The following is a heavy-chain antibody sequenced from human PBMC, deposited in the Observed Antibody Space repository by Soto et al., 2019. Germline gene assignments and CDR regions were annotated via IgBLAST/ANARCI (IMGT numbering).Heavy chain of an antibody. CDR3: ARHATVTTFYHGMDA. J-gene: IGHJ6*02. CDR2: IYPGDSDT. Sequence: EVQLVQSGAEVKKPGESLKISCKGSGYSFTSYWIGWVRQMPGKGLEWMGIIYPGDSDTRYSPSSQGQVTISADKSSSTAYLQWSSLKASDTAMYYSARHATVTTFYHGMDAWGQGTTVTVSS. D-gene: IGHD4-17*01. CDR1: GYSFTSYW. V-gene: IGHV5-51*01.